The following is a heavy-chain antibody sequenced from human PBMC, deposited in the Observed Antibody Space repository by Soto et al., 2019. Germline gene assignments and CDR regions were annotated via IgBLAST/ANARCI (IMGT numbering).Heavy chain of an antibody. J-gene: IGHJ6*04. CDR2: ISDDGSNK. V-gene: IGHV3-30*03. CDR1: RVTVCISG. Sequence: ASSRVTVCISGVDVACKAPGKGLEWVAVISDDGSNKYYADAGKGRFTISRDDSKNTLYLQMNSPTAEDTAVYYFAILQRAAADPRDAHARHACGKGLTVSVSS. D-gene: IGHD6-25*01. CDR3: AILQRAAADPRDAHARHA.